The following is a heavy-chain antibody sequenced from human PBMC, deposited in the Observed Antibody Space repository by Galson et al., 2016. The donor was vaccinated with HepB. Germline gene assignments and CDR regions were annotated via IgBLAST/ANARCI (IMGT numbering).Heavy chain of an antibody. D-gene: IGHD3-9*01. Sequence: SLRLSCAASGFTFSDYYMSWIRQAPGKGLEWVSYISSSSSYTNYAESVKGRFTISRDNSKNTLYLQMNSLRAEDTAVYYCTRYYDILTGYYASDYWGQGTLVTVSS. CDR2: ISSSSSYT. V-gene: IGHV3-11*06. CDR1: GFTFSDYY. J-gene: IGHJ4*02. CDR3: TRYYDILTGYYASDY.